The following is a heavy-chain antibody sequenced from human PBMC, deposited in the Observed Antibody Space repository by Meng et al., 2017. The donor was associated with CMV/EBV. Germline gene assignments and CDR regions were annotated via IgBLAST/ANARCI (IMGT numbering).Heavy chain of an antibody. CDR2: IIPILGIA. V-gene: IGHV1-69*10. CDR1: GGTFSSYA. CDR3: ARSRAIVGARAGWFDP. Sequence: SGGTFSSYAISWVRQAPGQGLEWMGGIIPILGIANYAQKFQGRVTITAGKSTSTAYMELSSLRSEDTAVYYCARSRAIVGARAGWFDPWGQGTLVTVSS. D-gene: IGHD1-26*01. J-gene: IGHJ5*02.